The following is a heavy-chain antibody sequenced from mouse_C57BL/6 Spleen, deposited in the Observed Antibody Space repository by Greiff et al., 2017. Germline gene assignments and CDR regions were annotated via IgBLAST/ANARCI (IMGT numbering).Heavy chain of an antibody. CDR2: IDPSDSYT. CDR1: GYTFTSYW. J-gene: IGHJ4*01. V-gene: IGHV1-50*01. Sequence: QVQLQQPGAELVKPGASVQLSCKASGYTFTSYWMQWVKQRPGQGLEWIGEIDPSDSYTNYNQKFKGKATLTVDTSSSTAYMQRSSLTSEDSAVYYCARRGGTYYGSNYYAMDYWGQGTSVTVSS. CDR3: ARRGGTYYGSNYYAMDY. D-gene: IGHD1-1*01.